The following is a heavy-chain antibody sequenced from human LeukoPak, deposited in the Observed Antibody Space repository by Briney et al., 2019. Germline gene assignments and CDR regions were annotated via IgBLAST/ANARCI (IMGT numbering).Heavy chain of an antibody. J-gene: IGHJ4*02. D-gene: IGHD3/OR15-3a*01. CDR1: DFSISRGFY. V-gene: IGHV4-38-2*02. CDR3: AGESGGGTGYASGDYDF. CDR2: IFYTGVT. Sequence: SETLSLTCAVSDFSISRGFYWAWIRQSPGKGLEWIGIIFYTGVTYYNPSLKSRVTLSVDTSKNQFSLNVASVTAADTAVYYWAGESGGGTGYASGDYDFWGQGILVTVSS.